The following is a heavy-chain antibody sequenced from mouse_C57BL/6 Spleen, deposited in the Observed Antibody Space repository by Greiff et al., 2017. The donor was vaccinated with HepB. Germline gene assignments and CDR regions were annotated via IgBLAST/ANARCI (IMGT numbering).Heavy chain of an antibody. Sequence: DVQLVESGGGLVKPGGSLKLSCAASGFTFSSYAMSWVRQTPEKRLEWVATISDGGSYTYYPDNVKGRFTISRDNAKNNLYLQMSHLKSEDTAMYYCARDRGIYYDYDGWYFDVWGTGTTVTVSS. CDR3: ARDRGIYYDYDGWYFDV. D-gene: IGHD2-4*01. J-gene: IGHJ1*03. V-gene: IGHV5-4*01. CDR2: ISDGGSYT. CDR1: GFTFSSYA.